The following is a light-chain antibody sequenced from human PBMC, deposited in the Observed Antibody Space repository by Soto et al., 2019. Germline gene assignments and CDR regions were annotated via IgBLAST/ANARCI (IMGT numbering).Light chain of an antibody. J-gene: IGLJ3*02. V-gene: IGLV2-14*01. CDR3: SSHTSSSTLVL. CDR1: SSDVGAYNY. CDR2: DVT. Sequence: QSALTQPASVSGSPGQSITISCTGTSSDVGAYNYVSWYQQYPGKAPKLMIYDVTNRPSGVPNRFSGSKSGNTASLTISGLQAEDEADYYCSSHTSSSTLVLFGGGTKLTVL.